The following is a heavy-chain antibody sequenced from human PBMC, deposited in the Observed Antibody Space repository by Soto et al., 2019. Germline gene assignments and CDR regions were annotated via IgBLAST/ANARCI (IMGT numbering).Heavy chain of an antibody. V-gene: IGHV1-69*01. CDR3: ATRITIFGVVIQHYYYGMDV. CDR1: GGTFSSYA. Sequence: QVQLVQSGAEVKKPGSSVKVSCKASGGTFSSYAISWVRQAPGQGLEWMGGIIPIFGTANYAQKFQGRVTITADESTSTAYMELSSLRSEDTAVYYCATRITIFGVVIQHYYYGMDVWGQGTTVTVSS. J-gene: IGHJ6*02. D-gene: IGHD3-3*01. CDR2: IIPIFGTA.